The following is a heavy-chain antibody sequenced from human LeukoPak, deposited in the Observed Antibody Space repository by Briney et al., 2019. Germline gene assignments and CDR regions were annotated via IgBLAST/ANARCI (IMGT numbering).Heavy chain of an antibody. CDR3: AREEKYCSGGSCTDAFDI. CDR2: IYYSGST. D-gene: IGHD2-15*01. V-gene: IGHV4-59*01. J-gene: IGHJ3*02. CDR1: GGSISSYY. Sequence: SETLSLTCTVSGGSISSYYWSWIRQPPGKGLEWIGYIYYSGSTNYNPSLKSRVTISVDTSKNQFSLKLSSVTAADTAVYYCAREEKYCSGGSCTDAFDIWGQGTMVTVSS.